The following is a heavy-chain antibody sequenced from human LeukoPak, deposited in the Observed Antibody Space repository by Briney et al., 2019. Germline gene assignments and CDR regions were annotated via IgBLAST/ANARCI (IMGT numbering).Heavy chain of an antibody. CDR2: INHSGST. CDR3: ARLSTGA. V-gene: IGHV4-34*01. D-gene: IGHD3-10*01. J-gene: IGHJ5*02. CDR1: GGSFSGYY. Sequence: SETLSLTCAVYGGSFSGYYWSWIRQPPGKGLGWIGEINHSGSTNYNPSLKSRATISVDTSKNQFSLKLSSVTAADTAVYYCARLSTGAWGQGTLVTVSS.